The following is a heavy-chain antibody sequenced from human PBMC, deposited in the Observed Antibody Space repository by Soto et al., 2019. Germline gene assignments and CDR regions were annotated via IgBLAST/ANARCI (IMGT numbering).Heavy chain of an antibody. V-gene: IGHV4-31*03. Sequence: SETLSLTCTVSGDSISRGGYYWSWIRQHPGKGLEWIGYTYYTGTTYYNPSLKSRVSISVDTSNNQFSLKVSSVTAADTAVYYCAKDRINYYDSSGYLLRRGFDYWGQGTPVTVSS. J-gene: IGHJ4*02. CDR3: AKDRINYYDSSGYLLRRGFDY. D-gene: IGHD3-22*01. CDR2: TYYTGTT. CDR1: GDSISRGGYY.